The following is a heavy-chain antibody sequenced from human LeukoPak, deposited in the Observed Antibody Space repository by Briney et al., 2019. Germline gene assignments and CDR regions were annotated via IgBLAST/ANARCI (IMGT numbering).Heavy chain of an antibody. D-gene: IGHD4-23*01. CDR1: GYTFTSYG. Sequence: ASVKVSCKASGYTFTSYGISWVRQAPGQGLEWMGWISAYNGNTNYAQKLQGRVTMTTDTSTGTAYMELRSLRSDDTAVYYCARDPSSPTTVVTPSEEGVDWGQGTLVTVSS. V-gene: IGHV1-18*01. J-gene: IGHJ4*02. CDR2: ISAYNGNT. CDR3: ARDPSSPTTVVTPSEEGVD.